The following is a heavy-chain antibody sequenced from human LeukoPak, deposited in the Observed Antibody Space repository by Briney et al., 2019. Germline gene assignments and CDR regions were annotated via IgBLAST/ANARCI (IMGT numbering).Heavy chain of an antibody. CDR3: AKPQYSGSPPQDY. J-gene: IGHJ4*02. CDR2: ISGSGDNT. CDR1: GFTFSTYW. D-gene: IGHD1-26*01. V-gene: IGHV3-23*01. Sequence: GGSLRLSCAASGFTFSTYWMNWFRQAPGRGLEWVSIISGSGDNTNYADSVQGRFTISRDNSKDTLYLQMNSLRAEDTAVYYCAKPQYSGSPPQDYWGQGTLVTVSS.